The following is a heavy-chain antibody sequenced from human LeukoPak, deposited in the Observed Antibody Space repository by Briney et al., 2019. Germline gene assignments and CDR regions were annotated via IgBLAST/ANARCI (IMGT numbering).Heavy chain of an antibody. V-gene: IGHV3-23*01. J-gene: IGHJ4*02. CDR2: ISGSGDNT. Sequence: PGGSLRLSCAASGFAFSFYAMSWLRQPPGKGLEWVSAISGSGDNTYYADSVKGRFTISRDNSRNTLYLQMNSLRAEDTAIYYCARIPHPTYYFDYWGQGTLVTVSS. CDR1: GFAFSFYA. CDR3: ARIPHPTYYFDY.